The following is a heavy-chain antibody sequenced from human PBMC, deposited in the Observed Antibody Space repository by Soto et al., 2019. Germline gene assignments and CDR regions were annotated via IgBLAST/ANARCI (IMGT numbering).Heavy chain of an antibody. CDR1: GGTFSSYA. D-gene: IGHD3-22*01. CDR3: ARDLPPYPSIVVDPTPFGD. CDR2: IIPIFGTA. Sequence: QVQLVQSGAEVKKPGSSVKVSCKASGGTFSSYAISWVRQAPGQGLEWMGGIIPIFGTANYAQKFQGRVTITADESTSTAYMELSSLRSEDTAVYYCARDLPPYPSIVVDPTPFGDWGQGTLVTVSS. V-gene: IGHV1-69*01. J-gene: IGHJ4*02.